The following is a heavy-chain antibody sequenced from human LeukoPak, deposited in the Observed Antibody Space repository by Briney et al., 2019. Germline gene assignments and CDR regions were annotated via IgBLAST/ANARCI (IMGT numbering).Heavy chain of an antibody. CDR2: IYTSGST. J-gene: IGHJ5*02. CDR3: ARDPYYYDSSGYNWFDP. V-gene: IGHV4-4*07. Sequence: SETLSLTCAVYGGSFSGYYWSWIRQPPGKGLEWIGRIYTSGSTNYNPSLKSRVTMSVDTSKNQFSLKLSSVTAADTAVYYCARDPYYYDSSGYNWFDPWGQGTLVTVSS. D-gene: IGHD3-22*01. CDR1: GGSFSGYY.